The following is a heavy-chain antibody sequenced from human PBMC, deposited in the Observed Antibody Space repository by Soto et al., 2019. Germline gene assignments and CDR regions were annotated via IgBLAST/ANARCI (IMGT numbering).Heavy chain of an antibody. CDR2: ISYDGINK. V-gene: IGHV3-30-3*01. J-gene: IGHJ6*02. Sequence: QVQLVESGGGVIQPGMSLRLSCAASGFTFSSYAIHWVRQAPGKGLEWVAVISYDGINKYYADSVKGRFTISRDNSKNTVYVQMNSLRVEETAVYYCARSYYYYYGMDVWGQGTTATVSS. CDR1: GFTFSSYA. CDR3: ARSYYYYYGMDV.